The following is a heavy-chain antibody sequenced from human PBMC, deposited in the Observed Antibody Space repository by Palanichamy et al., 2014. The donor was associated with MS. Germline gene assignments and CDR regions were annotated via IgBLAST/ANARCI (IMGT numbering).Heavy chain of an antibody. V-gene: IGHV3-53*01. Sequence: EEQLVESGGGLIQPGGSLRLSCAATGFIVSSNYMNWVRQAPGKGLEWVSVIYSGGSTNYADSVKGRFTISRDNSKNTLYLQMNSLRAEDTAVYYCARDGTTGGWASYMDVWGKGTTVTVSS. D-gene: IGHD4-11*01. J-gene: IGHJ6*03. CDR2: IYSGGST. CDR1: GFIVSSNY. CDR3: ARDGTTGGWASYMDV.